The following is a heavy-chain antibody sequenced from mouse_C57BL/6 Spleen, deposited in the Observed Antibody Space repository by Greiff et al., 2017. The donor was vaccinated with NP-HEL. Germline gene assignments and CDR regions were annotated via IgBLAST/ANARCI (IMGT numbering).Heavy chain of an antibody. CDR2: IDPENGDT. V-gene: IGHV14-4*01. D-gene: IGHD2-10*01. Sequence: VQLQQSGAELVRPGASVKLSCTASGFNIKDDYMHWVKQRPEQGLEWIGWIDPENGDTEYASKFQGKATITADTSSNTAYLQLSSLTSEDTAVYYCTPYYGNYPAWFAYWGQGTLVTVSA. J-gene: IGHJ3*01. CDR3: TPYYGNYPAWFAY. CDR1: GFNIKDDY.